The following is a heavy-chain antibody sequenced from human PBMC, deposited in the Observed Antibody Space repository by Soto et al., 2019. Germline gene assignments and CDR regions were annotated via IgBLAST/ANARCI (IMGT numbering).Heavy chain of an antibody. CDR1: GGSISSGDYY. CDR3: ARVGEAAAGRLDY. CDR2: IYYSGST. D-gene: IGHD6-13*01. Sequence: PSETLSLTCTVSGGSISSGDYYWSWIRQPPGKGLEWIGYIYYSGSTYYNPSLKSRVTISVDTSKNQFSLKLSSVTAADTAVYYCARVGEAAAGRLDYWGQGTLVTVSS. J-gene: IGHJ4*02. V-gene: IGHV4-30-4*01.